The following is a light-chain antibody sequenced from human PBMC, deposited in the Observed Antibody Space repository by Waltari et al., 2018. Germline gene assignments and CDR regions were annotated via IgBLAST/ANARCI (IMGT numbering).Light chain of an antibody. CDR3: QQYNNWPPMYT. CDR1: QSVSSN. V-gene: IGKV3-15*01. CDR2: GAS. Sequence: EIVMMQSPATLSVSPGERATLSCRASQSVSSNLAWYQQKPGQAPRLLIYGASTRATGIPARFRGSGSGTEFTLTISSLQSEDFAVYYCQQYNNWPPMYTFGQGTKLEIK. J-gene: IGKJ2*01.